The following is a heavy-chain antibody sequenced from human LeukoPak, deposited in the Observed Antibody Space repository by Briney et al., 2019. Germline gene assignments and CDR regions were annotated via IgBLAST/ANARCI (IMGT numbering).Heavy chain of an antibody. CDR1: GGSISSGGYY. V-gene: IGHV4-30-2*01. D-gene: IGHD6-6*01. Sequence: SETLSLTCTVSGGSISSGGYYWSWIRQPPGKGLEWIGYIYHSGSTYYNPSLKSRVTISVDRSKNQFSLKLSSVTAADTAVYYCAREARFSIAAFDIWGQGTMVTVSS. CDR3: AREARFSIAAFDI. J-gene: IGHJ3*02. CDR2: IYHSGST.